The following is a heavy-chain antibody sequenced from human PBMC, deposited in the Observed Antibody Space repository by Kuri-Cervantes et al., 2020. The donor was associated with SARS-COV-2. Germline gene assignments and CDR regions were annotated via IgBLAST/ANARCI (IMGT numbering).Heavy chain of an antibody. J-gene: IGHJ4*02. CDR2: INHSGST. D-gene: IGHD6-13*01. CDR3: ARGPRYSSSWYQTLDY. V-gene: IGHV4-34*01. Sequence: GSLRHSCTVSGASISSSTYYWSWIRQPPGKGLEWIGEINHSGSTNYNPSLKSRVTISVDTSKTQFSLKLSSVTAADTAVYYCARGPRYSSSWYQTLDYWGQGTLVTVSS. CDR1: GASISSSTYY.